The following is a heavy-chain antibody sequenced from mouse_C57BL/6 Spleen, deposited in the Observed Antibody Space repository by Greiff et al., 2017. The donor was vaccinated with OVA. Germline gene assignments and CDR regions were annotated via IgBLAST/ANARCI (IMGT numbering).Heavy chain of an antibody. J-gene: IGHJ2*01. Sequence: VHVKQSGPVLVKPGASVKMSCKASGYTFTDYYMNWVKQSHGKSLEWIGVINPYNGGTSYNQKFKGKATLTVDKSSSTAYMELNSLTSEDSAVYYCARSQTGLFDYWGQGTTLTVSS. V-gene: IGHV1-19*01. D-gene: IGHD4-1*01. CDR3: ARSQTGLFDY. CDR1: GYTFTDYY. CDR2: INPYNGGT.